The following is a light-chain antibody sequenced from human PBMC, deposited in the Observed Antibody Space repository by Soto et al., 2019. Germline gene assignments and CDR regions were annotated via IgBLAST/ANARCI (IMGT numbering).Light chain of an antibody. J-gene: IGKJ5*01. CDR2: GAS. V-gene: IGKV3-15*01. Sequence: ETVMTQSPATLSVFPGERATLSCRASQSVSNNLAWYQQKPGQPPRLLIYGASTRVTGLPARFSGSGSGTEFTLTISRLEPEDFAVYYCHQYGISPFGGGTRLEIK. CDR1: QSVSNN. CDR3: HQYGISP.